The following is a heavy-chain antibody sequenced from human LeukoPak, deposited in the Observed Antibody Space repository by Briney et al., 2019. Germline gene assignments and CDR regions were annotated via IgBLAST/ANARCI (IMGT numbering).Heavy chain of an antibody. J-gene: IGHJ5*02. CDR1: GGSISSYH. V-gene: IGHV4-59*01. CDR3: ASSYCNSTSCPLFSFDP. CDR2: IYYSGST. D-gene: IGHD2-2*01. Sequence: PSETLSLTCTVSGGSISSYHWSWIRQSPGKGLEWIGYIYYSGSTNYNPSLKSRVTISVDTSKNQFSLKLSSVTAADTAVYYCASSYCNSTSCPLFSFDPWGQGTLVTVSS.